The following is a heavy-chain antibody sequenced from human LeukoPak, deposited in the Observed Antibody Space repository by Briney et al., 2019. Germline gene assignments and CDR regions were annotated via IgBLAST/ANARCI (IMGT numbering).Heavy chain of an antibody. CDR1: GGSISSTSYY. J-gene: IGHJ4*02. CDR3: ASQEGYSGYGGPFDY. CDR2: IYTTGST. Sequence: SETLSLTCTVSGGSISSTSYYWSWIRQPAGKGLEWIGHIYTTGSTNYNPSLKSRVTISLDTSKNHFSLKLSSVTAADTAVYYCASQEGYSGYGGPFDYWGQGTLVTVSS. V-gene: IGHV4-61*09. D-gene: IGHD5-12*01.